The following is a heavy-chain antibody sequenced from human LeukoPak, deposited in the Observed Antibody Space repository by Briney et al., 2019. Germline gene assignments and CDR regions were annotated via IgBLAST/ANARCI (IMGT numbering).Heavy chain of an antibody. J-gene: IGHJ4*02. V-gene: IGHV1-69*13. Sequence: ASVKVSCKASGGTFSSYAISWVRQAPGQGLEWMGGIIPIFGTANYAQKFQGRVTITADESTSTAYMELSSLRSEDTAVYYCAKQTRYDSPAGGRGFDYWGQGTLVTVSS. CDR3: AKQTRYDSPAGGRGFDY. CDR1: GGTFSSYA. CDR2: IIPIFGTA. D-gene: IGHD3-22*01.